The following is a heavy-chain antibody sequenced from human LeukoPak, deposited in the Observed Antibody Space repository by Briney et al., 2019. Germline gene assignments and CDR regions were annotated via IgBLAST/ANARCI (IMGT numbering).Heavy chain of an antibody. CDR1: GGSISSSSYY. J-gene: IGHJ6*02. V-gene: IGHV4-39*07. CDR2: IYYSGST. CDR3: ARDRSSSWYGDYYYGMDV. Sequence: PSETLSLTCTVSGGSISSSSYYWGWIRQPPGKGLEWIGSIYYSGSTYYNPSLKSRVTISVDTSKNQFSLKLSSVTAADTAVYYCARDRSSSWYGDYYYGMDVWGQKTTVTVSS. D-gene: IGHD6-13*01.